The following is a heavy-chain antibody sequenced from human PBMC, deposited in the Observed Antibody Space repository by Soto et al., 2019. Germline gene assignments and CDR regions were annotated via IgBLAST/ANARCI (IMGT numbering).Heavy chain of an antibody. V-gene: IGHV1-2*02. CDR1: GYSFTGYY. CDR2: INPASDGT. D-gene: IGHD7-27*01. Sequence: GASVKVSCKTSGYSFTGYYIHWVRQAPGHGLQWMGWINPASDGTNYAHDFKGRVTVTGDTSTGTAYMELANLKSDDTAIYYCATHRAAWAPYSFDFWGQGTLVTVSS. J-gene: IGHJ4*02. CDR3: ATHRAAWAPYSFDF.